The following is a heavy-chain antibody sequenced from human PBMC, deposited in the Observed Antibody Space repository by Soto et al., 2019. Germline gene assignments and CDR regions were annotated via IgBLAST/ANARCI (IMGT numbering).Heavy chain of an antibody. CDR2: TYYRSKWYN. V-gene: IGHV6-1*01. CDR1: GDSVSSNSAA. Sequence: SPTLSLTCAISGDSVSSNSAAWNWIRQSPSRGLEWLGRTYYRSKWYNDYAVSVKSRITINTDTSKNQFSLQLNSVTPEDTAVYYCAREDIVVVPAAVHYYYYYYGIDVWGQGTTVTVSS. D-gene: IGHD2-2*01. J-gene: IGHJ6*02. CDR3: AREDIVVVPAAVHYYYYYYGIDV.